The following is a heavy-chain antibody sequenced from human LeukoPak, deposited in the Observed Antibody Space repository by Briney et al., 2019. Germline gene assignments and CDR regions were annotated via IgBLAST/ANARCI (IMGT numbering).Heavy chain of an antibody. CDR3: AAGLVGALIDY. V-gene: IGHV1-24*01. J-gene: IGHJ4*02. Sequence: ASVKVSCKVSGYTFTELSMHRVRQTPGKGLEWLGGFVLEDGETNYAQKFQGRVTMTEDTSTDTAYMELSSLRSEDTAVYYCAAGLVGALIDYWGQGTLVTVSS. D-gene: IGHD1-26*01. CDR2: FVLEDGET. CDR1: GYTFTELS.